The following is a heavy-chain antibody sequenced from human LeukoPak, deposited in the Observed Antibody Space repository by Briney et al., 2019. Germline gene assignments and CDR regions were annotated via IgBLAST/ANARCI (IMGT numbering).Heavy chain of an antibody. Sequence: PGGSLRLSCAASGFTFSSYWMSWVGQAPGKGLEWVVNIIQDGSEKYYVDSVRGRFTISRDNAKSSLYLQMTNLRAEDTAVYYCATDSFSFGDLNPGPWGQGTLVTVSS. CDR2: IIQDGSEK. CDR3: ATDSFSFGDLNPGP. CDR1: GFTFSSYW. V-gene: IGHV3-7*01. J-gene: IGHJ5*02. D-gene: IGHD3-16*01.